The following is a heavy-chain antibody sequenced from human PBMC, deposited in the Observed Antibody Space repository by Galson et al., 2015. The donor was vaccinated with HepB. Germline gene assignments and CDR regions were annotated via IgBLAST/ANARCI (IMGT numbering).Heavy chain of an antibody. CDR1: GYTFTSYG. D-gene: IGHD7-27*01. CDR2: ISAYNGNT. J-gene: IGHJ4*02. CDR3: ARDPSNWGFGYFDY. Sequence: SVKVSCKASGYTFTSYGISWVRQAPGQGLEWMGWISAYNGNTNYAQKLQGRVTMTTDTSTSTAYMELRSLRSDDTAVYYCARDPSNWGFGYFDYWGQGTLVTVSS. V-gene: IGHV1-18*01.